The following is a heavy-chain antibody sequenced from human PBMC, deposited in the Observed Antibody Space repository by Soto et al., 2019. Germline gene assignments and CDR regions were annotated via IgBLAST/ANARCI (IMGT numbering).Heavy chain of an antibody. CDR1: GGTFRNYA. CDR2: IIPMFGTP. J-gene: IGHJ4*02. D-gene: IGHD3-10*01. CDR3: ARGTPTEF. V-gene: IGHV1-69*06. Sequence: VKVSCKASGGTFRNYAIDWVRQAPGQGFEWLGGIIPMFGTPYYAQKFQDRVTITADISTTTAYMELSSLISDDTAVYYCARGTPTEFWGQGSMVTVSS.